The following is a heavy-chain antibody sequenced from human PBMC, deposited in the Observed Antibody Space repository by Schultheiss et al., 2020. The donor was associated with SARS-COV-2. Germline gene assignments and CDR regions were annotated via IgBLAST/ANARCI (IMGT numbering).Heavy chain of an antibody. D-gene: IGHD3-16*02. J-gene: IGHJ4*02. CDR1: GLTFSNYG. CDR3: AKLSREAEFDW. CDR2: ISTTSSTI. Sequence: GGSLRLSCSASGLTFSNYGLHWVRQAPGKGLEWVSYISTTSSTIYYADSVKGRFTISRDNSKNTLFLQMNSLRGEDTAVYYCAKLSREAEFDWWGQGTLVTVSS. V-gene: IGHV3-48*01.